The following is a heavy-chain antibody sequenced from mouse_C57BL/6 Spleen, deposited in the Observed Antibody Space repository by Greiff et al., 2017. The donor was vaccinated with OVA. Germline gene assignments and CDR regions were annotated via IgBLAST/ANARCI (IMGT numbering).Heavy chain of an antibody. J-gene: IGHJ2*01. CDR3: AREVTTVVANFDY. Sequence: VQLQESGAELVKPGASVKISCKASGYAFSSYWMNWVKQRPGKGLEWIGQIYPGDGDTNYNGKFKGKATLTADKSSSTAYMQLSSLTSEDSAVYFCAREVTTVVANFDYWGQGTTLTVSS. V-gene: IGHV1-80*01. CDR2: IYPGDGDT. CDR1: GYAFSSYW. D-gene: IGHD1-1*01.